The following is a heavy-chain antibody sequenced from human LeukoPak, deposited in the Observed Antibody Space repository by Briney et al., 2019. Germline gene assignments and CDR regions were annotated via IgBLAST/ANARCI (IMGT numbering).Heavy chain of an antibody. Sequence: GGSLRLSCAGSGFTFSSYWMSWVRQAPGKGLEWVANIKQDGSEKYYVDSVKGRFTISRDNAKNSLYLQMNSLRAEDTAVYYCAREGLRFLEWFDWGQGTLVTVSS. D-gene: IGHD3-3*01. V-gene: IGHV3-7*01. J-gene: IGHJ4*02. CDR2: IKQDGSEK. CDR1: GFTFSSYW. CDR3: AREGLRFLEWFD.